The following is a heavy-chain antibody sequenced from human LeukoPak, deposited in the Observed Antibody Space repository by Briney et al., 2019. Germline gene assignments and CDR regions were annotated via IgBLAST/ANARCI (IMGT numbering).Heavy chain of an antibody. CDR3: AREKGGGYYDSSGIDAFDI. V-gene: IGHV4-59*11. D-gene: IGHD3-22*01. CDR1: GGSISSHY. CDR2: IYYSGST. Sequence: SKTLSLTCTVSGGSISSHYWSWIRQPPGKGLEWIGYIYYSGSTNYNPSLKSRVTISVDTSKNQFSLKLSSVTAADTAVYYCAREKGGGYYDSSGIDAFDIWGQGTMVTVSS. J-gene: IGHJ3*02.